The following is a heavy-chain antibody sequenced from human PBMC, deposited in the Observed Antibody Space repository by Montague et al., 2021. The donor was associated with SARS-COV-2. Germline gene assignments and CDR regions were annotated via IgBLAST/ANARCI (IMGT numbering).Heavy chain of an antibody. Sequence: SETLSLTCLVSGGSISSSSFYWGWIRQPPGRGLEWIGSIYYSGSTYYNPSLKSRVTISVDTSKNQFSLKLSSVTAADTAVYYCARLGDGVVPSPILGVGPYYSYYYMDVWGKGTTVTVSS. CDR1: GGSISSSSFY. J-gene: IGHJ6*03. CDR3: ARLGDGVVPSPILGVGPYYSYYYMDV. CDR2: IYYSGST. D-gene: IGHD3-10*01. V-gene: IGHV4-39*01.